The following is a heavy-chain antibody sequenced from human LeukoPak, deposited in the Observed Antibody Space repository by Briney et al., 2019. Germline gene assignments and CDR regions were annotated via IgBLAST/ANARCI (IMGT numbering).Heavy chain of an antibody. CDR1: GYSFTSYW. J-gene: IGHJ4*02. CDR3: ARRVGMATPSFDY. Sequence: GESLKISCKGSGYSFTSYWIGWVRQMPGKGLEWMGIIYSDDSNIKYSPAFQGQVTISADKSISTAYLQWSSLKASDTAMYYCARRVGMATPSFDYWGQGTPVTVSS. V-gene: IGHV5-51*01. CDR2: IYSDDSNI. D-gene: IGHD5-24*01.